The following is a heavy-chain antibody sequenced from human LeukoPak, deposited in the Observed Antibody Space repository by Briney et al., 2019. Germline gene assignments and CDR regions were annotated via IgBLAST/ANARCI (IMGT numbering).Heavy chain of an antibody. Sequence: GGSLRLSCAASGFTFSSYSMNWVSQAPGKGLEWVSSISSSSSYIYYADSVKGRFSISRDNAKNSLYLQMNSLRAEDTAVYYCARDDYGSGMGWFDPWGQGTLVTVSS. CDR1: GFTFSSYS. J-gene: IGHJ5*02. D-gene: IGHD3-10*01. V-gene: IGHV3-21*01. CDR3: ARDDYGSGMGWFDP. CDR2: ISSSSSYI.